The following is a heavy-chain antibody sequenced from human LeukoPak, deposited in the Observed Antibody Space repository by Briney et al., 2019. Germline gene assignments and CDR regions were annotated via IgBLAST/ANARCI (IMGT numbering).Heavy chain of an antibody. Sequence: ASVKVSCKASGYTFTSYYMHWVRQAPGQGLEWMGIINPSGGSTSYAQKFQGRVTMTRDMSTSTVYKELSSLRSEDTAVYYCARDYVPNPTVTMTQATDYWGQGTLVTVSS. CDR1: GYTFTSYY. D-gene: IGHD3-22*01. CDR2: INPSGGST. J-gene: IGHJ4*02. V-gene: IGHV1-46*01. CDR3: ARDYVPNPTVTMTQATDY.